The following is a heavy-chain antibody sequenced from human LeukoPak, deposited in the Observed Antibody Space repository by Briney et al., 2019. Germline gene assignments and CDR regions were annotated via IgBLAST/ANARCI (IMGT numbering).Heavy chain of an antibody. CDR1: GGSISSYY. D-gene: IGHD1-26*01. Sequence: SETLSLTCTVSGGSISSYYWSWSRQPPGKGLEWIGYIYYSGSTNYNPSLKSRVTISLDTSKNQFSLELTSVTAADTAVYYCARHSGSYLKSALHIWGQGTMVTVSS. J-gene: IGHJ3*02. CDR3: ARHSGSYLKSALHI. V-gene: IGHV4-59*08. CDR2: IYYSGST.